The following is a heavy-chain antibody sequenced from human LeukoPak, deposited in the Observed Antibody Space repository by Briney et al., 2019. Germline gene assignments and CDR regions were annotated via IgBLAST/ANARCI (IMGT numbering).Heavy chain of an antibody. Sequence: SETLSLTCAVYGGSFSGYYWSWIRQPPGKGLEWIGEINHSGSTNYNPSLKSRVTISVDTSKNQFSLKLSSVTAADTAVYYCARSASSSWFIDAFDIWGQGTMVAVPS. CDR1: GGSFSGYY. CDR2: INHSGST. J-gene: IGHJ3*02. CDR3: ARSASSSWFIDAFDI. V-gene: IGHV4-34*01. D-gene: IGHD6-13*01.